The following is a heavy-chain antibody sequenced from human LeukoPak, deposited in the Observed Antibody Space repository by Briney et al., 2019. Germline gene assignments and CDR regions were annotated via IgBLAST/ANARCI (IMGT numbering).Heavy chain of an antibody. CDR3: ARLKYSSFSYNFDY. D-gene: IGHD6-6*01. V-gene: IGHV4-39*01. Sequence: SETLSLTCTVSGASIARNHYYWGWIRQSPGKGLEWIGSLYFDGTTFYNPSFKSRVTISVDTSKDQFSLKLSSATAADTAVYYCARLKYSSFSYNFDYWGQGTLVTVSS. CDR1: GASIARNHYY. J-gene: IGHJ4*02. CDR2: LYFDGTT.